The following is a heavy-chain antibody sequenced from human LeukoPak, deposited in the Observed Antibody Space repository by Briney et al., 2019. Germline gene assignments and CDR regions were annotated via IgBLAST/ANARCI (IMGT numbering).Heavy chain of an antibody. CDR2: IYYSGST. D-gene: IGHD2/OR15-2a*01. J-gene: IGHJ4*02. Sequence: SETLSLTCTVAGGSISSYYWSWIRQPPGKGLEWIGYIYYSGSTNYNPSLKSRVTISVDTSKNQFSLKLSSVTAADTAVYYCARGAISYLDYWGQGTLVTVSS. CDR1: GGSISSYY. V-gene: IGHV4-59*01. CDR3: ARGAISYLDY.